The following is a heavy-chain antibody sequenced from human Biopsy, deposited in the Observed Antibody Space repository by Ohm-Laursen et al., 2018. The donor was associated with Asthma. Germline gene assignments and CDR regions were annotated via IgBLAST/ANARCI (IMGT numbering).Heavy chain of an antibody. J-gene: IGHJ4*02. Sequence: SVKVSCKASGGSFSNFAFSWARQAPGHGLEWMGTILTKFDITSYAEKFQGRVTITAGKSTSTTYMELSRLRSEDTAVYYCARSYDTDSYPVLVLDYWGQGTLVTVSS. V-gene: IGHV1-69*04. CDR3: ARSYDTDSYPVLVLDY. CDR1: GGSFSNFA. D-gene: IGHD3-22*01. CDR2: ILTKFDIT.